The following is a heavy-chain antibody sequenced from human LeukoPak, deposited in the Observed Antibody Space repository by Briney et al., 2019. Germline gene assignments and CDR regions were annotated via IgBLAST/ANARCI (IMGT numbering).Heavy chain of an antibody. CDR1: GYTFTGYY. J-gene: IGHJ5*02. Sequence: ASVKVSCKASGYTFTGYYMHWVRQAPGQGLEWMGWINPNSGGTNYAQKFQGRVTMTRDTSISTAYMELSRLRSDDTAVYYCARDAGGERADEGWFDPWGQGTLVTVSS. CDR3: ARDAGGERADEGWFDP. CDR2: INPNSGGT. V-gene: IGHV1-2*02. D-gene: IGHD5-24*01.